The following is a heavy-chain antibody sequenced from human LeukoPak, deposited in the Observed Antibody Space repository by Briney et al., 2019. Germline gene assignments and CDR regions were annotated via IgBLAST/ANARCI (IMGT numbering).Heavy chain of an antibody. CDR3: ARDRELKTYYDFWSGYRI. Sequence: ASVKVSCKASGGTFSSYAISWVRQAPGQGLGWMGGIIPIFGTANYAQKFQGRVTITADESTSTAYMELSSLRSEDTAVYYCARDRELKTYYDFWSGYRIWGQGTMVTVSS. CDR1: GGTFSSYA. J-gene: IGHJ3*02. D-gene: IGHD3-3*01. V-gene: IGHV1-69*13. CDR2: IIPIFGTA.